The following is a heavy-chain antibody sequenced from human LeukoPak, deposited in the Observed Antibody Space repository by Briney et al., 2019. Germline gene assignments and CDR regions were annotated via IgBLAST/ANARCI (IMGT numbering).Heavy chain of an antibody. CDR3: AKDRGAVSGYLDY. CDR1: GFTFSSYG. Sequence: GGSLRLSCAASGFTFSSYGMHWVRQAPGKGLEWVAFIRYDGSNKYYADSVKGRFTISRDSSKNTLYLQMNSLRAEDTAVYYCAKDRGAVSGYLDYWGQGTLVTVSS. J-gene: IGHJ4*02. V-gene: IGHV3-30*02. D-gene: IGHD6-19*01. CDR2: IRYDGSNK.